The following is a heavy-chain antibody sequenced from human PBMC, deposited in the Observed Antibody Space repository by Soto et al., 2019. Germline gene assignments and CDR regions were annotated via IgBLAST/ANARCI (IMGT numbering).Heavy chain of an antibody. CDR3: AKGGVGSTSNAFDI. Sequence: LRLSCAASGFTFRSYGMHWVRQAPGKGLEWVAVISYDGSNKYYADSVKGRFTISRDNSKNTLYLQMNSLRAEDTAVYYCAKGGVGSTSNAFDIWGQGTMVTVSS. V-gene: IGHV3-30*18. D-gene: IGHD1-26*01. J-gene: IGHJ3*02. CDR2: ISYDGSNK. CDR1: GFTFRSYG.